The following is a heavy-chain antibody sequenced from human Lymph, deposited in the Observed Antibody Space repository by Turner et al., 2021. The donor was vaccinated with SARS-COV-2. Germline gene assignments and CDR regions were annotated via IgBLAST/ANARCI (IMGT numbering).Heavy chain of an antibody. D-gene: IGHD3-16*01. CDR2: ISYDGSNK. J-gene: IGHJ6*02. Sequence: QVQLEESGGGVVQPGRSLRLSCAASGFTFSSYAMHWVRQAPGKGLEWVALISYDGSNKYYADSVKGRFTISRDNSKKTLYLQMNSLRAEDTAVYYCARDFGGGMDVWGQGTTVTVSS. V-gene: IGHV3-30-3*01. CDR3: ARDFGGGMDV. CDR1: GFTFSSYA.